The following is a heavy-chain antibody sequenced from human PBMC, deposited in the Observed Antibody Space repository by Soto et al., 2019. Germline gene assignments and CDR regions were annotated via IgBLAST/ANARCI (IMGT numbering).Heavy chain of an antibody. CDR1: VFSLVTTGVG. J-gene: IGHJ5*02. CDR3: VQTSYGDPQTGGS. V-gene: IGHV2-5*01. Sequence: SGPPLVNPTQTLTLPCSFSVFSLVTTGVGVGWIRQPPGKALEWLALIYWNHDERYNPSLKSRLTITKDTSKDQVLLKMTNMESVDTATYYCVQTSYGDPQTGGSWGQGTLVTVSS. D-gene: IGHD4-17*01. CDR2: IYWNHDE.